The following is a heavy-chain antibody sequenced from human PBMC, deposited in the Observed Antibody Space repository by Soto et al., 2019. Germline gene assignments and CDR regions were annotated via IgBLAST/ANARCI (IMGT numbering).Heavy chain of an antibody. V-gene: IGHV1-18*01. J-gene: IGHJ6*02. D-gene: IGHD7-27*01. CDR2: ISAYNGKT. Sequence: ASVKVSCKASGYTFTSSGISWVRQAPGQGLEWMGWISAYNGKTNYAQKLQGRVTMTTDTSTSTANMELRSLRSDDTAVYYCARVKTLTKQVLGSYCYGMDVWGQGTTVTVSS. CDR1: GYTFTSSG. CDR3: ARVKTLTKQVLGSYCYGMDV.